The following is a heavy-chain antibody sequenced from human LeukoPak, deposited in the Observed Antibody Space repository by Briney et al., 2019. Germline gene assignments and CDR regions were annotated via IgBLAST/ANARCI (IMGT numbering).Heavy chain of an antibody. CDR2: IRPSGGGT. Sequence: ASETVSCTASVYTFTNYYMHWVRQAPGQGLEWMGIIRPSGGGTGHAQKFQGRVTMTTDTSTNTVYLELNSLRSEDTAIYYCARITSNDGFDIWGQGTMVTVSS. D-gene: IGHD1-20*01. CDR3: ARITSNDGFDI. J-gene: IGHJ3*02. CDR1: VYTFTNYY. V-gene: IGHV1-46*01.